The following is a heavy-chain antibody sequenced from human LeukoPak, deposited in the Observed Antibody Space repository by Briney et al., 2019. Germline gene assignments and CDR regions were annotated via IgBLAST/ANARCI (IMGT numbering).Heavy chain of an antibody. CDR2: INGGGDIT. V-gene: IGHV3-23*01. CDR1: RYSFDSYA. J-gene: IGHJ4*02. CDR3: AKRYGDSTGWFFDF. Sequence: PGGSLRLSCEGSRYSFDSYAMIWVRQAPGKGLEWVSSINGGGDITYYAESVKGRFTVSRDNSKNALFLQMNSLRAEDTAVFYCAKRYGDSTGWFFDFWGQGSLVTVSS. D-gene: IGHD6-13*01.